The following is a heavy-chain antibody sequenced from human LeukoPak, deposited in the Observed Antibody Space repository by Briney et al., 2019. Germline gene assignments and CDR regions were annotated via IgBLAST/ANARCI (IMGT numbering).Heavy chain of an antibody. CDR3: AKQHCSGGDCYFFD. CDR2: IWYDGNNK. D-gene: IGHD2-15*01. J-gene: IGHJ4*02. V-gene: IGHV3-33*06. CDR1: GFTFSSYG. Sequence: GGSQRLSCAASGFTFSSYGMHWVRQAPGKGLEWVALIWYDGNNKYYADSVKGRFTISRDNSKNTLYLQLNSLRAEDTAVYYCAKQHCSGGDCYFFDWGQGTLVTVSS.